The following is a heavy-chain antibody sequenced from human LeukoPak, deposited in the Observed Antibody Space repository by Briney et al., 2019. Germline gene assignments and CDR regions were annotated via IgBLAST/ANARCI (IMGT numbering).Heavy chain of an antibody. CDR2: IYSNGNT. CDR1: GGSISDYY. CDR3: ARTSRHYYNSGSDVAPWPAEMDV. Sequence: PSETLSLTCTVSGGSISDYYWTWIRQPPGKGLEWIGYIYSNGNTVYSPSLNSRASISLDTSKNQFFLRLTSVIAADTAVYYCARTSRHYYNSGSDVAPWPAEMDVWGQGTTVPVSS. J-gene: IGHJ6*02. D-gene: IGHD3-10*01. V-gene: IGHV4-59*01.